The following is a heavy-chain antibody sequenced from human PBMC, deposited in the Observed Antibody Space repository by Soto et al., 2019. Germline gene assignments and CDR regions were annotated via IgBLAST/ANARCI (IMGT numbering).Heavy chain of an antibody. CDR2: IVPKFGTA. Sequence: QVQLMQSGAEVKKPESSVKVSCRASGGTVSNYAISWVRQAPGQGLEWMGGIVPKFGTANYAQRFRGRVTISADKSTDSVYMELSSLRSQDTAVYYCAREMASGYSRTWFDPWGQGTLVPVSS. V-gene: IGHV1-69*06. J-gene: IGHJ5*02. CDR1: GGTVSNYA. CDR3: AREMASGYSRTWFDP. D-gene: IGHD2-15*01.